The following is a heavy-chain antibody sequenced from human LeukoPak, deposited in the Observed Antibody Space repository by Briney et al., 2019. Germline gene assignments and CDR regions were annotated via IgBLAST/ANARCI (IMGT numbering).Heavy chain of an antibody. CDR3: ARGGYGPGSHYKY. Sequence: SETLSFTCAVNGGSFTGYYWSWIRQFPGKGLEWIGEINHSGSTNYNSSLKSRLTISVDTSKNQLSLKLSSVTAADTAIYYCARGGYGPGSHYKYWGQGTLVTVSS. V-gene: IGHV4-34*01. J-gene: IGHJ4*02. D-gene: IGHD3-10*01. CDR2: INHSGST. CDR1: GGSFTGYY.